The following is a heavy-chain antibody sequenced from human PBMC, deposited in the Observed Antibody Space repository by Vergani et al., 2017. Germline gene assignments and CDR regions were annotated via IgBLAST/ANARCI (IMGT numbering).Heavy chain of an antibody. CDR1: GLTFSSYA. V-gene: IGHV3-23*01. CDR3: SKRVPVDTAMVSNWFDP. Sequence: EVQLLESGGGWVQPGGSLRLSCAASGLTFSSYAMSWVRQAPGKGLEWVSAISGSGGRTYYADSVKGRFTISRDNSKNTLYLQMNSLRAEDTAVYYLSKRVPVDTAMVSNWFDPWGQGTLVTVSS. D-gene: IGHD5-18*01. CDR2: ISGSGGRT. J-gene: IGHJ5*02.